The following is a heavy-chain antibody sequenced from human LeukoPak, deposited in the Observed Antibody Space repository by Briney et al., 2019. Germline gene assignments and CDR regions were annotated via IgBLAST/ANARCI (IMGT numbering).Heavy chain of an antibody. CDR2: IFSGGST. D-gene: IGHD3-10*01. Sequence: GGSLRLSCAASGFSVSDNFMSWVRQAPGKGLEWVSVIFSGGSTFCADPVRGRFAVFRDDSKNTLYLQMNTLRVDDTAVYYCARWSYPWGQGTLVTVSS. CDR3: ARWSYP. CDR1: GFSVSDNF. J-gene: IGHJ5*02. V-gene: IGHV3-53*01.